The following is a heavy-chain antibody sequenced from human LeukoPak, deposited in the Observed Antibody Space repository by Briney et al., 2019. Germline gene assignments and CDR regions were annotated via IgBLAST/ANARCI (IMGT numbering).Heavy chain of an antibody. Sequence: PGGSPRLFCAASGFTVSSNYMSWVRQAPGKGLEWVSLIYSGGSTSYADSVKGRCTFSRDNSKNTLYLQMNSLRAEDTAVYYCARDRVNWNDVGGLFDYWGQGTIVTVSS. D-gene: IGHD1-1*01. CDR1: GFTVSSNY. V-gene: IGHV3-53*01. CDR2: IYSGGST. J-gene: IGHJ4*02. CDR3: ARDRVNWNDVGGLFDY.